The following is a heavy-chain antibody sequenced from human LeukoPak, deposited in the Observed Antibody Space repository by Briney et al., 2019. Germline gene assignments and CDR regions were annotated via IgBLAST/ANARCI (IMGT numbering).Heavy chain of an antibody. D-gene: IGHD3-22*01. J-gene: IGHJ6*02. CDR2: INPSGGST. Sequence: ASVKVSCKASGYTFTSYYMHWVRQAPGQGLEWMGIINPSGGSTSYAQKFQSRVTMTRDTSTSTVYMELSSLRSEDTAVYYCARDYYDSSGYNYYYYGMDVWGQGTTVTVSS. CDR1: GYTFTSYY. V-gene: IGHV1-46*01. CDR3: ARDYYDSSGYNYYYYGMDV.